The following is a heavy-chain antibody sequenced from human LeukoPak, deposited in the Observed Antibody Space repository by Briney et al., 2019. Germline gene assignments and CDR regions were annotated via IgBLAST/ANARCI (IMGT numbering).Heavy chain of an antibody. CDR3: ERDLNWNQADY. J-gene: IGHJ4*02. V-gene: IGHV3-74*01. Sequence: PGGSLRLSCAASGLTFNAHWMHWVRQTPEKGLVWLSRINTDGSTTNYADAVKGRFTISRDNAKDTLYLQMNSLRVEDTAVYYCERDLNWNQADYWGQGSLVTVSS. CDR2: INTDGSTT. D-gene: IGHD1-20*01. CDR1: GLTFNAHW.